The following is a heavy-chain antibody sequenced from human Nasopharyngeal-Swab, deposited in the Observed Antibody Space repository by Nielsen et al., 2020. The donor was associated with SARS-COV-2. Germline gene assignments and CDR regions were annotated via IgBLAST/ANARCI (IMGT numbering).Heavy chain of an antibody. D-gene: IGHD3-3*01. CDR3: AREIGITIFGVVIINDYYYYMDV. CDR2: ILYDGSNK. V-gene: IGHV3-30-3*01. CDR1: GFTFSSYA. J-gene: IGHJ6*03. Sequence: GESLKISCAASGFTFSSYAMHWVRQAPGKGLEWVAVILYDGSNKYYADSVKGRFTISRDNSKNTLYLQMNSLRAEDTAVYYCAREIGITIFGVVIINDYYYYMDVWGKGTTVTVSS.